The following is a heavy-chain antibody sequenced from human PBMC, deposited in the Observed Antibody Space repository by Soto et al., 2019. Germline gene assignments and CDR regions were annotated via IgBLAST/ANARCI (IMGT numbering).Heavy chain of an antibody. V-gene: IGHV1-69*01. D-gene: IGHD3-22*01. CDR1: GGLFSSYP. CDR2: VIPVFQTA. CDR3: SEGGSGYTWFNEF. Sequence: QEQLVQSGAEVKKPGSSVKVSCKASGGLFSSYPISWVRQVPGQGLEWMGGVIPVFQTAYYTQRFQGRVTITAEESTNTAYLGPGNPGSEDTAIYYCSEGGSGYTWFNEFWGQGTLVTVSS. J-gene: IGHJ4*02.